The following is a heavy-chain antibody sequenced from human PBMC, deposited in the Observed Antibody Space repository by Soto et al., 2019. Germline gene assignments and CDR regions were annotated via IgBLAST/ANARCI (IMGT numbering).Heavy chain of an antibody. V-gene: IGHV1-69*13. CDR3: ARDGGRHSGGIDY. CDR2: IIPIFGAA. Sequence: SVKVSCKASGGTFSSYSINWVRQAPGQGLEWMGEIIPIFGAANYAQKFQGRVTITADESTSTAYMELSSLRSEDTAVYYCARDGGRHSGGIDYWGQGTLVTVSS. J-gene: IGHJ4*02. CDR1: GGTFSSYS. D-gene: IGHD1-26*01.